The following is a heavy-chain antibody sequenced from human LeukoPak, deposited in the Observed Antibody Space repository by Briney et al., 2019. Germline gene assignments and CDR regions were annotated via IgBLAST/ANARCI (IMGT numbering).Heavy chain of an antibody. D-gene: IGHD2-2*01. V-gene: IGHV1-3*01. Sequence: ASVTVSCEASGYTFTSYALHWVRQAPGQRVEWMGWINAGNGDTKYSQKFQGRVTITRDTSASTAYMELSSLRSEDTAVYHCARGYCSSTSCQYYFDYWGEGTLVTVSS. CDR1: GYTFTSYA. CDR3: ARGYCSSTSCQYYFDY. J-gene: IGHJ4*02. CDR2: INAGNGDT.